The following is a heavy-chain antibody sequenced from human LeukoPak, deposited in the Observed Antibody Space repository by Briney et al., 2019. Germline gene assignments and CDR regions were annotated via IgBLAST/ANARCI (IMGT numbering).Heavy chain of an antibody. CDR2: ISAYNGNT. CDR1: GYTFTSYG. D-gene: IGHD3-22*01. V-gene: IGHV1-18*01. J-gene: IGHJ4*02. CDR3: ARDENYYDSSGYNTGGY. Sequence: VASVKVSCKASGYTFTSYGISWVRQAPGQGLEWMGWISAYNGNTNYAQKLQGRVTMTTDTSTSTAYMELRSLRSDDTAVYYCARDENYYDSSGYNTGGYWGQGTRLSVSS.